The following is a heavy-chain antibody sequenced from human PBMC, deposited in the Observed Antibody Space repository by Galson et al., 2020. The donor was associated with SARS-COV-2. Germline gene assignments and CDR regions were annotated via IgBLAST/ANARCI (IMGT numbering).Heavy chain of an antibody. CDR2: IYWDDDE. Sequence: ESGPTLVKPTQTLTLTCSFSGFSLNTDGVGVGWIRQPPGKALEWLALIYWDDDERYSPFLKTRLTITKDTSKNQVVLTLTNMDPVDTATYYCAHTRSDWESGSYQLARFDPGGQGALVTVAA. J-gene: IGHJ5*02. CDR1: GFSLNTDGVG. D-gene: IGHD3-10*01. V-gene: IGHV2-5*02. CDR3: AHTRSDWESGSYQLARFDP.